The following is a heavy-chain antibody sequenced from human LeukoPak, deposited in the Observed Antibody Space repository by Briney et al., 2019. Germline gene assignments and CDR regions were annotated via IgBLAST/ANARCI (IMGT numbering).Heavy chain of an antibody. Sequence: GGSLRLSCAASGFTFSSYAMSWVRQAPGKGLELVSSISGSGDSTYYTDSVKGRFTISRDNSKNTLYLQMNSLRGEDSAVYYCAKMMAGAGTTGGDYFDYWGQGTLVTVSS. CDR3: AKMMAGAGTTGGDYFDY. V-gene: IGHV3-23*01. J-gene: IGHJ4*02. D-gene: IGHD6-13*01. CDR1: GFTFSSYA. CDR2: ISGSGDST.